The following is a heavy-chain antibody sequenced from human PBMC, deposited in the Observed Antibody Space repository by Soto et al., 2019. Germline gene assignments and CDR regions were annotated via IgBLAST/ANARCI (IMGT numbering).Heavy chain of an antibody. J-gene: IGHJ4*02. CDR2: IGGSGGST. CDR1: GFTFSSYA. Sequence: EVQLLESGGGLVQPGGSLRLSCAASGFTFSSYAMSWVRQAPGKGLEWVSAIGGSGGSTYYADSVKGRFTISRDNSNNTMYLQMNSLRAEDTAVYYCANLKITMIVVVESYYFDYWGQGALVTVS. V-gene: IGHV3-23*01. D-gene: IGHD3-22*01. CDR3: ANLKITMIVVVESYYFDY.